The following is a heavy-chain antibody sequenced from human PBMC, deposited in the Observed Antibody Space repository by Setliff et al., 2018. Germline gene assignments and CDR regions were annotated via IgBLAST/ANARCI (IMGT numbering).Heavy chain of an antibody. J-gene: IGHJ3*02. CDR3: ARLGYSDAFDI. V-gene: IGHV5-51*01. CDR2: VYCGDSDT. D-gene: IGHD5-18*01. CDR1: EYTFTNYW. Sequence: GESLKISCKASEYTFTNYWIGWVRQMPGKGLEWMGVVYCGDSDTRYGPSFQGQVTMSADKSIRSAYLQWSSLKATDTAMYYCARLGYSDAFDIWGQGTMGTVSS.